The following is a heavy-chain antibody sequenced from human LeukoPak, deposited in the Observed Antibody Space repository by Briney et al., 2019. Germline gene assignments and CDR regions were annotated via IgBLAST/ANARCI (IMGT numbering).Heavy chain of an antibody. D-gene: IGHD3-9*01. V-gene: IGHV1-46*01. CDR3: ARAKDILTGYYIGDAFDI. Sequence: ASVKVSCKASRYTFSSYYVHWVRQAPGQGLEWMGMIIPSDGFTSYAQKFQGRVTMTRDMSTSTVYMELSSLRSDDTAVYYCARAKDILTGYYIGDAFDIWGQGTMVTVSS. CDR1: RYTFSSYY. CDR2: IIPSDGFT. J-gene: IGHJ3*02.